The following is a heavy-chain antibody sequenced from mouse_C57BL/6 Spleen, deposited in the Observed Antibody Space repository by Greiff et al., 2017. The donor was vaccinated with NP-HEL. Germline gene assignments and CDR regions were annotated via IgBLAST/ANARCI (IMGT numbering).Heavy chain of an antibody. CDR1: GFTFSDYG. V-gene: IGHV5-15*04. CDR2: ISHLAYSI. J-gene: IGHJ2*01. D-gene: IGHD2-13*01. Sequence: EVTLVESGGGLVQPGASLKLSCAASGFTFSDYGMAWVRQAPRKGLEWVAFISHLAYSIYYADTVTGRVTISRENAKNTLYLEMGSLRSEDTAMYYCARGDYYNDFYYFDYWGQGTTLTVSS. CDR3: ARGDYYNDFYYFDY.